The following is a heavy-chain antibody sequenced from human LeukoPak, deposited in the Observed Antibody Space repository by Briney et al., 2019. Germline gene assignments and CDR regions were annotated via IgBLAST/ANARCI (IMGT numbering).Heavy chain of an antibody. J-gene: IGHJ4*02. CDR3: AKDRGSYGDYDYFDY. D-gene: IGHD4-17*01. V-gene: IGHV3-23*01. CDR2: ISGSGGST. CDR1: GFTFSSYA. Sequence: GGSLRLSCAASGFTFSSYAMSWVRQAPGKGLEWVSAISGSGGSTYYADSVKGRFTISRDNSKNSLYLQMNSLRAEDTALYYCAKDRGSYGDYDYFDYWGQGTLVTVSS.